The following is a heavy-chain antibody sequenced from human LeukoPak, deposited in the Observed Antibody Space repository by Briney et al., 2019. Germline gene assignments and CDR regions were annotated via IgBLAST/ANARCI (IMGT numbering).Heavy chain of an antibody. CDR1: GFTFSSYG. J-gene: IGHJ4*02. D-gene: IGHD1-26*01. CDR2: IYHSGST. Sequence: PGGSLRLSCAASGFTFSSYGMSWVRQPPGKGLEWIGSIYHSGSTYYNPSLKSRVTISVDTSKNQFSLKLSSVTAADTAVYYCARGGGSYSYFDYWGQGTLVTVSS. V-gene: IGHV4-38-2*01. CDR3: ARGGGSYSYFDY.